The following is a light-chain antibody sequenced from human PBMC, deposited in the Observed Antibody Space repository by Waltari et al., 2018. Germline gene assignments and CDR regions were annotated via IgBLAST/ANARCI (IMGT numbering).Light chain of an antibody. Sequence: QTVVTQEPSLSVSPGGTVTLTCALSSGSLSSTSYASWYQQTPGQAPRTLVFKTNSRSSGVPDRWAGSILGNKAARTITGAQADEVSDYYCLLYMGSGIWVFGGGTKLTVL. J-gene: IGLJ3*02. V-gene: IGLV8-61*01. CDR1: SGSLSSTSY. CDR2: KTN. CDR3: LLYMGSGIWV.